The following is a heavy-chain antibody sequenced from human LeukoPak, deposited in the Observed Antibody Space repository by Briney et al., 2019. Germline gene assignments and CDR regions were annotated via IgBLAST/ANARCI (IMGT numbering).Heavy chain of an antibody. J-gene: IGHJ4*02. CDR2: INQDGSQT. V-gene: IGHV3-7*03. CDR3: ARENGHIYGYAFLDQ. Sequence: GGSLRLSCVASGFTSGHIFTDYWMTWVRQVPGKGLEWVANINQDGSQTYYLDSVKARFTISRDNAKESVSLQMNSLRAEDTAFYFCARENGHIYGYAFLDQWGQGTLVTVSS. D-gene: IGHD5-18*01. CDR1: GFTSGHIFTDYW.